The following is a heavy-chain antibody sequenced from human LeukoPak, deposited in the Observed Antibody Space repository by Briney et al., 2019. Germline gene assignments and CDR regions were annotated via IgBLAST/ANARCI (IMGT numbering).Heavy chain of an antibody. CDR2: ISGSGGST. J-gene: IGHJ4*02. D-gene: IGHD2-2*01. Sequence: GGSPRLSCAASGFTFSSYSMNWVRQAPGKGLEWVSAISGSGGSTYYADSVKGRFTISRDNSKNTLYLQMNSLRAEDTAVYYCAKDHLYCSSTSCYAGSFGPDSAYDYWGQGTLVTVSS. CDR1: GFTFSSYS. CDR3: AKDHLYCSSTSCYAGSFGPDSAYDY. V-gene: IGHV3-23*01.